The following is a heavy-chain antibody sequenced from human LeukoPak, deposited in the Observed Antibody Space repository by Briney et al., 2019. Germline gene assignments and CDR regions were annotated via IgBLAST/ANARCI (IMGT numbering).Heavy chain of an antibody. CDR2: LSGSGKYT. Sequence: SGGSLRLSCAASGFTFSSHVMSLVRQAPGRGLEWVSSLSGSGKYTFYADSVKGRFTISRDNSRNELFLQMNSLTSGDTAEYYCAKSRATGTYPGRFDYWGLGILVTVSS. V-gene: IGHV3-23*01. D-gene: IGHD3-10*01. CDR1: GFTFSSHV. J-gene: IGHJ4*02. CDR3: AKSRATGTYPGRFDY.